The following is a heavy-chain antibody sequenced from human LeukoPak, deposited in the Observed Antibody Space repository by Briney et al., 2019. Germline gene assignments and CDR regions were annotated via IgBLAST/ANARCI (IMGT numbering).Heavy chain of an antibody. J-gene: IGHJ4*02. CDR1: GGAISSYY. CDR2: IYYSGST. V-gene: IGHV4-59*01. Sequence: PSETLSLTCTVSGGAISSYYWSWIWQPPGKGLEWIGYIYYSGSTNYNPSLKSRVTISVDTSKNQFSLKLSSVTAADTAVYYCARRRDGYEALDYWGQGTLVTVSS. D-gene: IGHD5-24*01. CDR3: ARRRDGYEALDY.